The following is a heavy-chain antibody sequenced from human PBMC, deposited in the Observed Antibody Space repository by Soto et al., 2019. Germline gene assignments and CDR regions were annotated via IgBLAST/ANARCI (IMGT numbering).Heavy chain of an antibody. V-gene: IGHV3-33*01. CDR3: ARDRGVGYYYYYMDV. J-gene: IGHJ6*03. D-gene: IGHD3-10*01. Sequence: GGSLRLSCAASGFTFSSYGMHWVRQAPGKGLEWVAVIWYDGSNKYYADSVKGRFTISRDNSKNTLYLQMNSLRAEDTAVYYCARDRGVGYYYYYMDVWGKGTTVTVSS. CDR1: GFTFSSYG. CDR2: IWYDGSNK.